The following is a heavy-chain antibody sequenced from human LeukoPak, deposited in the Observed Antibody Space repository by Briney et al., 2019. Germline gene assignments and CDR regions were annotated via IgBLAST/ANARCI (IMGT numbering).Heavy chain of an antibody. CDR3: ARVSHGFRNAFDI. J-gene: IGHJ3*02. V-gene: IGHV3-21*01. CDR1: GFTFSSYS. CDR2: ISSSSSYI. Sequence: GGSLRLSCAASGFTFSSYSMNWVRQAPGKGLEWVSSISSSSSYIYYADSVKGRFTISRDNAKNSLYLQMNSLRAEDTAVYYCARVSHGFRNAFDIWGQGTMVTVSS.